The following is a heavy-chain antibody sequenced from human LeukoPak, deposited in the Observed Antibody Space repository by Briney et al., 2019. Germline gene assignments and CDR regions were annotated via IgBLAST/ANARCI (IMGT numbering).Heavy chain of an antibody. CDR3: ARAAAFNWFDP. Sequence: ASVKVSCKASGYTFTSYGITWVRQAPGQGLEWMGRIIPILGIANYAQKLQGRVTMTTDTSTSTAYMELRSLRSDDTAVYYCARAAAFNWFDPWGQGTLVTVSS. J-gene: IGHJ5*02. CDR1: GYTFTSYG. V-gene: IGHV1-18*01. D-gene: IGHD3-3*02. CDR2: IIPILGIA.